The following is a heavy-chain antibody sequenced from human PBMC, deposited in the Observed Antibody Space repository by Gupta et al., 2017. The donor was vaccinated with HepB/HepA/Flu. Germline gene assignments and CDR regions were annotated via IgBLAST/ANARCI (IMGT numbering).Heavy chain of an antibody. CDR2: IWYDGSNK. CDR3: ATEDFWNGSPDDDYGMKV. Sequence: QVQLVESGGGVVQPGGSLRLSCAAAGFTFSSHGMHWVRQAPGKGLEWVAVIWYDGSNKYHGDSVEGRFTISRDNSKNTLYLQMNSLKVEDTAVYFCATEDFWNGSPDDDYGMKVWGRGTTVTVSS. CDR1: GFTFSSHG. J-gene: IGHJ6*01. D-gene: IGHD3-3*01. V-gene: IGHV3-33*01.